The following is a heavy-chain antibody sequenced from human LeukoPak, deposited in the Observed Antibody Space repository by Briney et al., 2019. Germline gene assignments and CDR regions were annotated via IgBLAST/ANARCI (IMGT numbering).Heavy chain of an antibody. CDR2: IYSGGST. D-gene: IGHD3-22*01. CDR3: AREKYYYDSSGHHDAFDI. CDR1: GFSFSIYA. Sequence: GGSLRLSCSASGFSFSIYAMSWVRQAPGKGLEWVSVIYSGGSTYYADSVKGRFTISRDNSKNTLYLQMNSLRAEDTAVYYCAREKYYYDSSGHHDAFDIWGQGTMVTVSS. V-gene: IGHV3-53*01. J-gene: IGHJ3*02.